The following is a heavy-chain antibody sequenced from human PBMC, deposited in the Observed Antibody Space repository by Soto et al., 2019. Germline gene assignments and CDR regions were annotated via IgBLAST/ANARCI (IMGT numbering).Heavy chain of an antibody. CDR2: SNAGNGYT. V-gene: IGHV1-3*02. Sequence: ASVKVSCKASGYTFTTYSMHWVRQAPGHRLEWMGWSNAGNGYTQYSPDFQGRVTITRDTSASTAYMELSSLRSEDMAVYYCARDWGSGMDVWGQGTTVTVSS. D-gene: IGHD3-16*01. J-gene: IGHJ6*02. CDR1: GYTFTTYS. CDR3: ARDWGSGMDV.